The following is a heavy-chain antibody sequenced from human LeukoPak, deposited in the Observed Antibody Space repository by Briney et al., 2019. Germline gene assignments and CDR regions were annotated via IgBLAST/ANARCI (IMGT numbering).Heavy chain of an antibody. Sequence: GRSLSLSCAATRFTFSVYTMHWVRQAPGRGLEWVAVISSDGIHKYYADSVKGRFTISRDNSKNTLFLQMNALRPDDTAVYYCARDPYYYDSAGPDYWGQGTLVTVSS. CDR1: RFTFSVYT. CDR2: ISSDGIHK. J-gene: IGHJ4*02. V-gene: IGHV3-30-3*01. CDR3: ARDPYYYDSAGPDY. D-gene: IGHD3-22*01.